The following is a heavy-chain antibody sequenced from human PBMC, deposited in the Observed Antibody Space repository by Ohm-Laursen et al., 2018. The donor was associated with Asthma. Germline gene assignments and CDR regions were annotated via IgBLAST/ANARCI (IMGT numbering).Heavy chain of an antibody. V-gene: IGHV4-34*01. Sequence: ETLSLTCAVYGSFPGYFWTWVRQSPEMGLEWIGEINHIGEAYYNPSLASRVTISVDTTKKQFSLSLTSETAADTAIYSCARGRTLRHWAQGTLVTVSS. CDR1: GSFPGYF. CDR3: ARGRTLRH. J-gene: IGHJ4*02. CDR2: INHIGEA.